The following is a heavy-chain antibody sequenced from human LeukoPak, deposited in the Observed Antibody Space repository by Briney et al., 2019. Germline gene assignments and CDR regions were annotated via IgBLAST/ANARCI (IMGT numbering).Heavy chain of an antibody. D-gene: IGHD3-22*01. V-gene: IGHV4-59*12. CDR2: VYYSGST. J-gene: IGHJ4*02. CDR3: ARELGDYYDSSGPNPLYYFDY. CDR1: GASISSYY. Sequence: PSETLSLTCTVSGASISSYYWSWIRQPPGKGLEWIGYVYYSGSTNYNPSLKSRVSISVDKSKNQFSLKLSSVTAADTAVYYCARELGDYYDSSGPNPLYYFDYWGQGTLVTVSS.